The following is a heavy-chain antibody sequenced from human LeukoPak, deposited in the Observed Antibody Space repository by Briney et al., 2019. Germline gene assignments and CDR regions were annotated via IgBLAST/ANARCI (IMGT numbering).Heavy chain of an antibody. Sequence: ASVKVSCKASGYIFTSYDINWVRQATGQGLEWMGWMNPNSGNTGYAQKFQGRVTMTRNTSISTAYMELSSLRSEDTAVYYCARRGAFDYRIDYWGQGTLVTVSS. V-gene: IGHV1-8*01. D-gene: IGHD4-11*01. CDR3: ARRGAFDYRIDY. CDR2: MNPNSGNT. CDR1: GYIFTSYD. J-gene: IGHJ4*02.